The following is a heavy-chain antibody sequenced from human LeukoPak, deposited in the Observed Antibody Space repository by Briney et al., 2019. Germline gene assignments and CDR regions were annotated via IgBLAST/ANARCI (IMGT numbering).Heavy chain of an antibody. CDR2: INPNSGST. Sequence: ASVKVSCKASGYTFTGYYMHWVRQAPGQGLEWMGWINPNSGSTNYAQKFQGRVTMTRDTSISTAYMELSRLRSDDTAVYFCARVIGFGELSLGHWGQGTLVTVSS. J-gene: IGHJ4*02. CDR1: GYTFTGYY. D-gene: IGHD3-10*01. V-gene: IGHV1-2*02. CDR3: ARVIGFGELSLGH.